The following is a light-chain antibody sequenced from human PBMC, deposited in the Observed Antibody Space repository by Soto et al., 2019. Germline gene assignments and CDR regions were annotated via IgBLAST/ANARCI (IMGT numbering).Light chain of an antibody. CDR3: QHYKSXXXXWT. J-gene: IGKJ1*01. Sequence: DIQMTQSPSTLSASIGDRVTITCRASQSINNWLAWYQQKPGKAPNLLIYDASSLEGGVPSRFSGSGSGAEFTLTISSXXXXXXXTYYCQHYKSXXXXWTFG. CDR1: QSINNW. CDR2: DAS. V-gene: IGKV1-5*01.